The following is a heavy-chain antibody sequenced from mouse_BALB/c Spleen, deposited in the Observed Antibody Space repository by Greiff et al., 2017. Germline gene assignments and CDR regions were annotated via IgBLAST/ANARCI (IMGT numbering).Heavy chain of an antibody. J-gene: IGHJ2*01. CDR1: GFTFTDYY. Sequence: EVMLVESGGGLVQPGGSLRLSCATSGFTFTDYYMSWVRQPPGKALEWLGFIRNKANGYTTEYSASVKGRFTISRDNSQSILYLQMNTLRAEDSATYYCARDYGYDGDFDDWGQGTTLTVSS. D-gene: IGHD2-2*01. CDR3: ARDYGYDGDFDD. CDR2: IRNKANGYTT. V-gene: IGHV7-3*02.